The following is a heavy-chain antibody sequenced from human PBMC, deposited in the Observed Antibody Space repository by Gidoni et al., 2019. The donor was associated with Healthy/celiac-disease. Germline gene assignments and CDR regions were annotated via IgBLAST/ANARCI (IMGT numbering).Heavy chain of an antibody. V-gene: IGHV3-23*01. J-gene: IGHJ3*02. D-gene: IGHD6-13*01. Sequence: EVQLLEYGGGLVQPGGSRRLSCAASGLTFSSYAMSGVRQGPGKGLEWVSAISGSGGSTSYADSVKGRFTISRDNSKNTLYLQMNSLRAEDTAVYYCAKSQYSSSWGWVFDIWGQGTMVTVSS. CDR3: AKSQYSSSWGWVFDI. CDR2: ISGSGGST. CDR1: GLTFSSYA.